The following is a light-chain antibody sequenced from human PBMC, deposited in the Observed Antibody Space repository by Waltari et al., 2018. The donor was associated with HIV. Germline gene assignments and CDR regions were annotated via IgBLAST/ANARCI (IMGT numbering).Light chain of an antibody. CDR2: EDS. V-gene: IGLV3-10*01. CDR3: YSTDSSGNYVV. Sequence: SYELTQPPSVSVSPGQTARITCSGDALPKKSAYWYQQKSGQAPMLVIYEDSKRPSGIPGRFSGSSSGTMATLTISGAQVEDEADYYCYSTDSSGNYVVFGGGTKLTVL. J-gene: IGLJ2*01. CDR1: ALPKKS.